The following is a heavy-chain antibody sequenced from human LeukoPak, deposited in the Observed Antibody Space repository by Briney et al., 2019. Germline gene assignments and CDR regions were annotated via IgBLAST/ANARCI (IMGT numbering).Heavy chain of an antibody. D-gene: IGHD3-10*01. J-gene: IGHJ4*02. Sequence: GGSLRLSCAASGFTFSNAWMSWVRQAPGKGLEWVSSISDTSDISYADSVKGRFTVSRDNAKNSVFLQMNSLRLEDTAVYYCARDRGARGRGLAWGQGTLVSVSS. CDR3: ARDRGARGRGLA. CDR2: ISDTSDI. CDR1: GFTFSNAW. V-gene: IGHV3-69-1*01.